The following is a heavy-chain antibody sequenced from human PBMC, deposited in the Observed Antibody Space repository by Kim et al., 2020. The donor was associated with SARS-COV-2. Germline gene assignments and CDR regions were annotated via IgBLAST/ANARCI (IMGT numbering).Heavy chain of an antibody. V-gene: IGHV3-30*18. D-gene: IGHD3-10*01. Sequence: GGSLRLSCAASGFIFSKYGMHWVRQAPGKGLEWVATISNDGSYQYCGDSVKGRFTISRDISQNTLYLQMNSLRAEDTAVYYCAKPSSSGSYYLYYFDYWGQGTLVIVSS. J-gene: IGHJ4*02. CDR1: GFIFSKYG. CDR2: ISNDGSYQ. CDR3: AKPSSSGSYYLYYFDY.